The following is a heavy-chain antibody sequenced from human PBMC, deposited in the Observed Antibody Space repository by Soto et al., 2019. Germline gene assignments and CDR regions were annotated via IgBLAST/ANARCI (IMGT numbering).Heavy chain of an antibody. D-gene: IGHD5-18*01. CDR2: INAGNGNT. CDR1: GYTFTSCA. V-gene: IGHV1-3*01. J-gene: IGHJ6*02. Sequence: ASVKVSCKASGYTFTSCAMHWVRQAPGQRLEWMGWINAGNGNTKYSQKFQGRVTITRDTSASTAYMELSSLRSEDTAVYYCARGWDTAMVYYYYYGMDVWGQGTTVTVSS. CDR3: ARGWDTAMVYYYYYGMDV.